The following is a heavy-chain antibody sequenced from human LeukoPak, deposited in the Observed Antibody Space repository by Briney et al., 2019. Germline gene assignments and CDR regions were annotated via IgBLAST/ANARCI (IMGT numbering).Heavy chain of an antibody. Sequence: GGSLRLSCAASGFTFSSLGMHWVRQAPGKGLEWVAVIWYEGTTQYYADSVKGRFTISRDSSKNTLYLQMNSLRAADTAVYYCARANYDILTGYLDLWGQGTVVIVSS. CDR2: IWYEGTTQ. D-gene: IGHD3-9*01. CDR3: ARANYDILTGYLDL. J-gene: IGHJ4*02. CDR1: GFTFSSLG. V-gene: IGHV3-33*08.